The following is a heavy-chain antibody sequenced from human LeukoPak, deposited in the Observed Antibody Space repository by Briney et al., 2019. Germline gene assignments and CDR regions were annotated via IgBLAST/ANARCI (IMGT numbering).Heavy chain of an antibody. D-gene: IGHD3-9*01. V-gene: IGHV4-34*01. CDR2: INHSGST. Sequence: PSETLSLTCAVYGGSFSGYYWSWIRQPPGKGLEWIGEINHSGSTNYNPSLKSRVAISVDTSKNQFSLKLNSVTAADTAVYYCASIPTYYDILTGYSGYNWFDPWGQGTLVTVCS. CDR1: GGSFSGYY. CDR3: ASIPTYYDILTGYSGYNWFDP. J-gene: IGHJ5*02.